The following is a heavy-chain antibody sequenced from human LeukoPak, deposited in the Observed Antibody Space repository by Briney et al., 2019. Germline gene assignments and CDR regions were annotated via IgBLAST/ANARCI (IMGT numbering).Heavy chain of an antibody. CDR3: ARVVYPDYGVKYWYFGL. Sequence: SETLSLTCTVSGGSTSRYYWSWIRQPPGKGLEWIGYIYYSRSTDYNPSLKSRVTMSVDTSRNELSLRLTSVTAADTPIYYSARVVYPDYGVKYWYFGLWGRGTLVTVSS. CDR2: IYYSRST. V-gene: IGHV4-59*08. CDR1: GGSTSRYY. D-gene: IGHD4-17*01. J-gene: IGHJ2*01.